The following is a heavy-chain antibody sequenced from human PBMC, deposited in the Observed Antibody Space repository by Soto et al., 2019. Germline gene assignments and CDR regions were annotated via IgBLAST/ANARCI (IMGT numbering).Heavy chain of an antibody. D-gene: IGHD6-13*01. CDR2: ISWNGGSR. Sequence: SLKISCAASGFTFNDHSMHWVRQAPGKGLEWVSGISWNGGSRGYADSVQGRFTISRDNAKNSLYLQMNSLKPEDTALYYCAKDLRSTAWYSISFFDYWGQGALVTVSS. V-gene: IGHV3-9*01. CDR3: AKDLRSTAWYSISFFDY. J-gene: IGHJ4*02. CDR1: GFTFNDHS.